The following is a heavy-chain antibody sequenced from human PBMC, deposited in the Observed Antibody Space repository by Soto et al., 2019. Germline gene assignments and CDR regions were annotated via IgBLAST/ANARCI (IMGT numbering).Heavy chain of an antibody. J-gene: IGHJ6*04. CDR3: AKDASFSSTSWLSRGCLDV. D-gene: IGHD2-2*01. CDR2: ISFDGSNK. CDR1: GFTFSSYG. Sequence: GGSLRLSCAASGFTFSSYGMHWVRQAPGKGLEWVAVISFDGSNKYYAEPVKGRFTISRDNSKNTLYLQMNSLRAEDTAVYYCAKDASFSSTSWLSRGCLDVWGKGTTVTVSS. V-gene: IGHV3-30*18.